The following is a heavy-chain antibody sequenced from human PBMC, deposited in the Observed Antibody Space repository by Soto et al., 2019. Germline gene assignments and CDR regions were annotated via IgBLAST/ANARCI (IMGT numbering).Heavy chain of an antibody. CDR2: ISSSGSTI. CDR1: GFTFSSYE. J-gene: IGHJ4*02. D-gene: IGHD3-3*01. V-gene: IGHV3-48*03. CDR3: AKAHRFLEWCGVDY. Sequence: HPGGSLRLSCAASGFTFSSYEMNWVRQAPGKGLEWVSYISSSGSTIYYADSVKGRFTISRDNAKNSLYLQMNGLRAEDTAVYYCAKAHRFLEWCGVDYWGQGTLVTVSS.